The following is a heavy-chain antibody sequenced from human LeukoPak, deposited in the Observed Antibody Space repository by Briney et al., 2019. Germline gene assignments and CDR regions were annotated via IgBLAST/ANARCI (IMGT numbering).Heavy chain of an antibody. CDR3: ARRDSGIAAADLLFDS. J-gene: IGHJ3*02. D-gene: IGHD6-25*01. V-gene: IGHV1-69*04. Sequence: GASVKVSCKASGGTFSSYAISWVRHAPGQGLEWMGRIIPILGIANYAQKFQGRVTITADKSTSTAYLELSSLRSEDTAVYYCARRDSGIAAADLLFDSWGQGTMVTVSS. CDR1: GGTFSSYA. CDR2: IIPILGIA.